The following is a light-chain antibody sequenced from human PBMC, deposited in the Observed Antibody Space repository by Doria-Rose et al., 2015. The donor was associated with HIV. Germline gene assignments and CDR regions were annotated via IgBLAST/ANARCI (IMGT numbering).Light chain of an antibody. CDR3: HQYASSRT. V-gene: IGKV3-20*01. J-gene: IGKJ1*01. CDR2: GAS. CDR1: QSVNADY. Sequence: TQSPGTLSLSPGDRATLSCRASQSVNADYLDWYQQRPGQSPRLLIYGASSRATDIPDRFSGSGSGTDFTLTISRLEPEDFAVYYCHQYASSRTFGQGTKVEIK.